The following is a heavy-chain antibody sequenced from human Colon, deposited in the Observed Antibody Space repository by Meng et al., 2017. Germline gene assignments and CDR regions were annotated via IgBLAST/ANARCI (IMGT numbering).Heavy chain of an antibody. D-gene: IGHD3-10*01. Sequence: QVPLPHWGPGLLNPSETLSLPCAVYGGSFSAYYWTWIRQPPGKGLQWIGELNPTGITNYNPSLKSRVTISADTSKNQFSLNLTSVTAADTAVYYCARRPSYYYGSGSYTRDYYFDYWGQGTLVTVSS. CDR1: GGSFSAYY. J-gene: IGHJ4*02. CDR3: ARRPSYYYGSGSYTRDYYFDY. V-gene: IGHV4-34*01. CDR2: LNPTGIT.